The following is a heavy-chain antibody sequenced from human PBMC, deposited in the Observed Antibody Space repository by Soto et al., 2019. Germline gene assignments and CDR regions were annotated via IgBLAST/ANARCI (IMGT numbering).Heavy chain of an antibody. CDR3: ARVPITMVRGINDY. J-gene: IGHJ4*02. CDR2: ISAYNGNT. CDR1: GYTFTSYG. Sequence: GGSVKVSCKASGYTFTSYGISWVRQAPGQGLEWMGWISAYNGNTNYAQKLQGRVTMTTDTSTSTAYMELRSLRSDDTAVYYCARVPITMVRGINDYWGQGTLVTVSS. V-gene: IGHV1-18*04. D-gene: IGHD3-10*01.